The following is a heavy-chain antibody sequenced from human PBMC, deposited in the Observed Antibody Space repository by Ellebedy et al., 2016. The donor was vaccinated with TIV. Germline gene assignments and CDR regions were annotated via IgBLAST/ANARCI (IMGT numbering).Heavy chain of an antibody. D-gene: IGHD2-2*01. CDR1: GGSFSGYY. Sequence: ESLKISXAVYGGSFSGYYWSWIRQPPGKGLEWIGEINHSGSTNYNPSLKSRVTISVDTSKNQFSLKLSSVTAADTAVYYCARGSTGNWFDPWGQGTLVTVSS. J-gene: IGHJ5*02. CDR2: INHSGST. CDR3: ARGSTGNWFDP. V-gene: IGHV4-34*01.